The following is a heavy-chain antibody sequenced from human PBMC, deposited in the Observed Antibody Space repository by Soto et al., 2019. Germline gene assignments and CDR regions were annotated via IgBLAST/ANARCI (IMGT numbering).Heavy chain of an antibody. CDR2: IYATGTT. D-gene: IGHD1-7*01. V-gene: IGHV4-4*07. Sequence: QVQLKESGPGLVKPSETLSLTCTVSGASISGFYWSWIRKSAGKGLEWMGRIYATGTTDYNPSLKSRCMMSVDTSKKQFSLKLRSVTASDTAVYYCVRDGTKTLRDWIDPWGQGISVTVSS. CDR1: GASISGFY. J-gene: IGHJ5*02. CDR3: VRDGTKTLRDWIDP.